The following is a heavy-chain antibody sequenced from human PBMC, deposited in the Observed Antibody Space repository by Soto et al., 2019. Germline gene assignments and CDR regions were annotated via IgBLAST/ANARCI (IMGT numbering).Heavy chain of an antibody. D-gene: IGHD3-22*01. Sequence: SETLSLTCTVSGGSISSSSYYWGWIRQPPGKGLEWIGRIYYSGSTYYNPSLKSRVTISVDTSKNQFSLKLRSVTAADTAVYYCARQLGYYDSSGYYYYYYGMDVWGQGTTVTVSS. CDR2: IYYSGST. V-gene: IGHV4-39*01. CDR1: GGSISSSSYY. J-gene: IGHJ6*02. CDR3: ARQLGYYDSSGYYYYYYGMDV.